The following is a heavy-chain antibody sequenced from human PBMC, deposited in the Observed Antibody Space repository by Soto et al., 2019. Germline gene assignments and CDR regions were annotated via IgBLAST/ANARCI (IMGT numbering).Heavy chain of an antibody. Sequence: ASVKVSCKASGYTFTSYAIHWVRQAPGQRLEWMGWINAGNGNTKYSQKFQGRVTITRDTSASTAYMELSSLRSEDTAVYYCATLGIWSGHQSDYWGQGTLVTVSS. V-gene: IGHV1-3*01. J-gene: IGHJ4*02. CDR3: ATLGIWSGHQSDY. D-gene: IGHD3-3*01. CDR2: INAGNGNT. CDR1: GYTFTSYA.